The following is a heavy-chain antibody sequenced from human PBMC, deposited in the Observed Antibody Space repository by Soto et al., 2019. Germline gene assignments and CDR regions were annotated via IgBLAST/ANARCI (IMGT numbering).Heavy chain of an antibody. CDR1: GGSISSYY. J-gene: IGHJ5*02. V-gene: IGHV4-59*01. CDR3: ATMIQLWGWFDP. Sequence: SETLSLTCTVSGGSISSYYWSWIRQPPGKGLEWIGYIYYSGSTNYNPSLKSRVTISVDTSKNQFYLKLSSVTAADTAVYYCATMIQLWGWFDPWGQGTLVTVSS. D-gene: IGHD5-18*01. CDR2: IYYSGST.